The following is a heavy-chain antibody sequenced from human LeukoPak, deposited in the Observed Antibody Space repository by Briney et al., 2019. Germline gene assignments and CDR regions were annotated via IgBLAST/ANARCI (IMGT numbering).Heavy chain of an antibody. CDR2: ISYDENSK. Sequence: GGSLRLSCAASGFTFSSYPMHWVRQAPGKGLEGVAVISYDENSKFYADSVKGRFAISRDISKNTLYLQLNSLRREDTAIYYCARPQEEGANSGWFFDLWGRGTLVTVSS. CDR3: ARPQEEGANSGWFFDL. V-gene: IGHV3-30*01. J-gene: IGHJ2*01. D-gene: IGHD4/OR15-4a*01. CDR1: GFTFSSYP.